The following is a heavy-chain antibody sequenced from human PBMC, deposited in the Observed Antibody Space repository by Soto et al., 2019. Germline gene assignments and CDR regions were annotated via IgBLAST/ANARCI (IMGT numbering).Heavy chain of an antibody. CDR3: ARGGYCSGGSCLPHWFDP. V-gene: IGHV4-39*07. CDR1: GGSISSSSYY. Sequence: SETLSLTCTVSGGSISSSSYYWGWIRQPPGKGLEWIGSIYYSGSTYYNPSLKSRVTISVDTSKNQSSLKLSSVTAADTAVYYCARGGYCSGGSCLPHWFDPWGQGTLVTVSS. J-gene: IGHJ5*02. D-gene: IGHD2-15*01. CDR2: IYYSGST.